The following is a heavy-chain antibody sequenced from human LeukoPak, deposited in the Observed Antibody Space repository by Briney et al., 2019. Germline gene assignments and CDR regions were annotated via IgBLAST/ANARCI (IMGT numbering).Heavy chain of an antibody. D-gene: IGHD3-10*01. V-gene: IGHV3-23*01. J-gene: IGHJ4*02. CDR1: GFTFSSYA. CDR2: ISGSGGST. CDR3: AKEHYGSGSYYPNYFDY. Sequence: GGSLRLSCAASGFTFSSYAMSWVREAPGKGVEGGSAISGSGGSTYSADSVKGRFTISRDNSKNTLYLQMNSLRAEDTAVYYCAKEHYGSGSYYPNYFDYWGQGTLVTVSS.